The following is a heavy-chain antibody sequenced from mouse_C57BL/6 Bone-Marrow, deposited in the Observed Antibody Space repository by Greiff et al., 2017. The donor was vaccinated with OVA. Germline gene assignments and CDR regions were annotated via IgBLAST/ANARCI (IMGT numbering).Heavy chain of an antibody. Sequence: QVQLQQSGAELVRPGASVTLSCKASGYTFTDYEMHWVKQTPVHGLEWIGAIDPETGGTAYNQKFKGKAILTADKSSSTAYMELRSLTSEDSAVYYCTRRKDYCYGSSPFAYWGQGTLVTVSA. J-gene: IGHJ3*01. V-gene: IGHV1-15*01. D-gene: IGHD1-1*01. CDR1: GYTFTDYE. CDR3: TRRKDYCYGSSPFAY. CDR2: IDPETGGT.